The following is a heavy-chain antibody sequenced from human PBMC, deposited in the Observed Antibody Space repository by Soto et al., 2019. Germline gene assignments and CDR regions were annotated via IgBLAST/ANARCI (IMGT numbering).Heavy chain of an antibody. CDR3: AKDRWGRGVAGTVDF. D-gene: IGHD6-19*01. CDR2: ITWNGGSI. J-gene: IGHJ4*02. V-gene: IGHV3-9*01. Sequence: QLEESGGSLVQPGRSLRLSCAASGFTFGVYAMHWVRQDPGKGLEGVAGITWNGGSIDYADPVKGRFTISRDNAKNSLYLQMNSLRTEDTALYYCAKDRWGRGVAGTVDFWGQGTLVTVSS. CDR1: GFTFGVYA.